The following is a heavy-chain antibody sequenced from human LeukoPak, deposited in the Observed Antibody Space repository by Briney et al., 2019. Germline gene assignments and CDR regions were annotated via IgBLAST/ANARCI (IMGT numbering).Heavy chain of an antibody. CDR2: ISAYNGNT. Sequence: VASVKVSCKASGYTFTSYGISWVRQAPGQGLEWMGWISAYNGNTNYAQKLQGRVTMTTDTSTSTAYMELRSLRSDDTAVYYCARGGGVRDTAMVSAIFDYWGQGTLVTVSS. J-gene: IGHJ4*02. V-gene: IGHV1-18*01. CDR1: GYTFTSYG. CDR3: ARGGGVRDTAMVSAIFDY. D-gene: IGHD5-18*01.